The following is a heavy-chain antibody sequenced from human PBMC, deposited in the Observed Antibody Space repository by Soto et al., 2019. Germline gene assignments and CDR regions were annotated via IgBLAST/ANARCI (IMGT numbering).Heavy chain of an antibody. D-gene: IGHD6-13*01. CDR3: ARDNEVGTYGMDV. CDR1: GFTFSSYA. J-gene: IGHJ6*02. V-gene: IGHV3-30-3*01. Sequence: QVQLVESGGGVVQPGRSLRLSCAASGFTFSSYAMHWVRQAPGKGLEWVAVISYDGSNKYYADSVKGRFTISRDNSKNTLYLQMNSLRAEDTAVDYCARDNEVGTYGMDVWGHGTTVTVSS. CDR2: ISYDGSNK.